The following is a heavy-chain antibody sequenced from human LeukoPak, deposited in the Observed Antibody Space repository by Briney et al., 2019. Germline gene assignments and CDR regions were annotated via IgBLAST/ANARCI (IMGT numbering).Heavy chain of an antibody. CDR1: GSSISSSSYY. CDR3: ARAGAPYSGSYSGWFDP. D-gene: IGHD1-26*01. V-gene: IGHV4-39*07. J-gene: IGHJ5*02. Sequence: SETLSLTCTVSGSSISSSSYYWGWIRQPPGKGLEWIGSIYYSGSTYYNPSLKSQVTISVDTSKNQFSLKLSSVTAADTAVYYCARAGAPYSGSYSGWFDPWGQGTLVTVSS. CDR2: IYYSGST.